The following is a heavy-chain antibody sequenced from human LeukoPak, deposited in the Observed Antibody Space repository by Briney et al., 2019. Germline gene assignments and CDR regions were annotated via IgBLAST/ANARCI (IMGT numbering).Heavy chain of an antibody. CDR3: ARDWYSSSYYCPVP. CDR2: INSDGRTT. V-gene: IGHV3-74*01. CDR1: GFIIRSYW. Sequence: HPGGSLRPSCAASGFIIRSYWMHWVRQAPGKGLVWVSRINSDGRTTSYADSVKGRFTISRDNAKNTLYLQMNSLRAEDTAVYYCARDWYSSSYYCPVPWGQGTLVTVSS. D-gene: IGHD6-13*01. J-gene: IGHJ5*02.